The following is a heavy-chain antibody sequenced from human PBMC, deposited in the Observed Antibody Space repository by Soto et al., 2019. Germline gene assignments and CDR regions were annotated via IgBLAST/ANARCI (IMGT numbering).Heavy chain of an antibody. V-gene: IGHV4-59*01. J-gene: IGHJ4*02. CDR3: ARVGGLAARSFDY. CDR2: IYYSGST. Sequence: XTLSLPGTVSGGSLSDFEWSWIRQPPGKGLEWIGYIYYSGSTKYNPSLKSRVTISVDTSKNQFSLNQRSMRTADTAVYYCARVGGLAARSFDYWGPGTLGTVSS. D-gene: IGHD6-6*01. CDR1: GGSLSDFE.